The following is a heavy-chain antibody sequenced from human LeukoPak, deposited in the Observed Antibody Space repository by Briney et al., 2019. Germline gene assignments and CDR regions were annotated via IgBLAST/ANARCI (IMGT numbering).Heavy chain of an antibody. CDR2: INIDGSST. V-gene: IGHV3-74*01. J-gene: IGHJ4*02. CDR3: ARAKNPWSDRVSDS. D-gene: IGHD3-3*01. CDR1: GFTFSTYW. Sequence: GGSLRLSCAASGFTFSTYWMHWVRQAPGKGLVWVSRINIDGSSTSYADSVKGRFTISRDNAKNMLYLQMNSLRAEDTAVYYCARAKNPWSDRVSDSWGQGTLVTVSS.